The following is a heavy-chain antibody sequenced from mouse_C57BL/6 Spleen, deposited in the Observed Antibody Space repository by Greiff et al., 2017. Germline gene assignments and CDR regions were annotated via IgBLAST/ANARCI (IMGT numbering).Heavy chain of an antibody. Sequence: EVQLQQSGPGLVKPSQSLSLTCSVTGYSITSGYYWNWIRQFPGNKLEWMGYISYDGSNNYNPSLKNRISITRDTSKNQFFLKLNSVTTEDTATYYCARKGHDYGSSYDAMDYWGQGTSVTVSS. CDR2: ISYDGSN. CDR1: GYSITSGYY. V-gene: IGHV3-6*01. J-gene: IGHJ4*01. CDR3: ARKGHDYGSSYDAMDY. D-gene: IGHD1-1*01.